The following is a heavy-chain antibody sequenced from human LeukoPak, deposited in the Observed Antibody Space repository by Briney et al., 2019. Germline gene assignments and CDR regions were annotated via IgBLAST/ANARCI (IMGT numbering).Heavy chain of an antibody. Sequence: SETLSLTCTVPGGSISRYYWSWIRQPAGKGLEWIGRIYTSGRTNYNPSLKSRVTISVDKSKNQFTLKLSSVTAGDTAVYYCARDRGDYYDSLNWFDLWGQGTLVTVPS. CDR1: GGSISRYY. CDR2: IYTSGRT. V-gene: IGHV4-4*07. D-gene: IGHD3-22*01. J-gene: IGHJ5*02. CDR3: ARDRGDYYDSLNWFDL.